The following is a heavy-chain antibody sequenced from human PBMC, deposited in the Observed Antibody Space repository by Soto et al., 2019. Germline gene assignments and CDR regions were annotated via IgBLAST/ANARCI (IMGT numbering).Heavy chain of an antibody. J-gene: IGHJ5*02. Sequence: SETLSLTCTVSGGSISSYYWSWIRQPPGKGLEWIGYIYYSGSTNYNPSLKSRVTISVDTSKNQFSLKLSSVTAADTAVYYCARGFTIFGVVIPGFDPWGQGTLVTVSS. CDR2: IYYSGST. D-gene: IGHD3-3*01. CDR3: ARGFTIFGVVIPGFDP. CDR1: GGSISSYY. V-gene: IGHV4-59*01.